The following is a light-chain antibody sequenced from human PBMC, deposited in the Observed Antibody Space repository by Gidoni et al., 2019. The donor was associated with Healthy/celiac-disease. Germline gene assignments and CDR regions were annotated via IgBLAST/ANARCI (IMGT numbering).Light chain of an antibody. V-gene: IGKV1-33*01. Sequence: DIQMTQSPSALSASVGDRVTITCQASQDISNYLNCYQQKPGKAPTLLSYDASNLETGVPSSFSGSGSGTDFPFTISSLQPEDIATYYCQQYDNLPITFGQGTRLEIK. CDR1: QDISNY. J-gene: IGKJ5*01. CDR3: QQYDNLPIT. CDR2: DAS.